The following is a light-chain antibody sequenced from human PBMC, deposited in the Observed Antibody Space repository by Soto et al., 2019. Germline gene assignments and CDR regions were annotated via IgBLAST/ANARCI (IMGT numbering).Light chain of an antibody. CDR2: SNS. CDR1: SSNIGGNT. J-gene: IGLJ1*01. V-gene: IGLV1-44*01. Sequence: QSVLTQPPSASGTPGQRVTFSCSGSSSNIGGNTVSWFQHLPRTAPKLLIFSNSQRPSGVPDRFSGAKSGTSASLAISGLQSEDEANYYCATWDDGLSAYVFGTGNKV. CDR3: ATWDDGLSAYV.